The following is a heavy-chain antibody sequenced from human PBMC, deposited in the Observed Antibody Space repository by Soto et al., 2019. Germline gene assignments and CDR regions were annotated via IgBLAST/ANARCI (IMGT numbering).Heavy chain of an antibody. Sequence: ASVKVSCKASGYTFTSYGISWVRQAPGQGLEWMGWISAYNGNTNYAQKLQGRVTMTTDTSTSTAYMELRSLRFDDTAVYYCARDRAYYDILTGHGDYWGQGTLVTVSS. J-gene: IGHJ4*02. CDR1: GYTFTSYG. D-gene: IGHD3-9*01. CDR3: ARDRAYYDILTGHGDY. V-gene: IGHV1-18*01. CDR2: ISAYNGNT.